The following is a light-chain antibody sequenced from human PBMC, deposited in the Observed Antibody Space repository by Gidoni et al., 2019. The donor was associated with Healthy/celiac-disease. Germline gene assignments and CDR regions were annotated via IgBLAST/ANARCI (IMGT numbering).Light chain of an antibody. Sequence: EIVLTQSPATLSLSPGERATLSCRASQSVSSYLAWYQQKPGQAPRLRIYDASNRATGIPARFSGSGSGTDFTLTISSLEPEDFAVYYCQQRSNWPPALTFGGXTKVEIK. J-gene: IGKJ4*01. CDR2: DAS. CDR1: QSVSSY. CDR3: QQRSNWPPALT. V-gene: IGKV3-11*01.